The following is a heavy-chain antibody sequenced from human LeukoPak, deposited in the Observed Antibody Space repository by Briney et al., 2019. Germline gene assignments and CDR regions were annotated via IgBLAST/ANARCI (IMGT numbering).Heavy chain of an antibody. CDR1: GFTFDNYA. D-gene: IGHD3-10*01. CDR3: AKKPDYYGSGSYSGFDY. J-gene: IGHJ4*02. CDR2: ISGSGGNT. Sequence: GGSLRLSCAASGFTFDNYAMSWVRQAPGKGLEWVSGISGSGGNTNYADSVKGRFTISRDNSMQTLFLQMNSLRAEDTAVYYCAKKPDYYGSGSYSGFDYWGQGTLVIVSS. V-gene: IGHV3-23*01.